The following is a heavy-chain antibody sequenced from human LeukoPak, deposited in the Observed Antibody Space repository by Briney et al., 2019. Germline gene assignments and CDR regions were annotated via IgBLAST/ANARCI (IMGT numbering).Heavy chain of an antibody. CDR1: GFSFSSYW. J-gene: IGHJ4*02. V-gene: IGHV3-74*01. CDR2: VNSDESII. D-gene: IGHD6-19*01. CDR3: ARGLSYAVAYGDY. Sequence: GGSLRLSCVTSGFSFSSYWMHWVRQAPGKGLVWVSRVNSDESIINYADSVKGRFTISRDNAKNTLYLQMNSLTAEDTAVYYCARGLSYAVAYGDYWGQGTLVTVSS.